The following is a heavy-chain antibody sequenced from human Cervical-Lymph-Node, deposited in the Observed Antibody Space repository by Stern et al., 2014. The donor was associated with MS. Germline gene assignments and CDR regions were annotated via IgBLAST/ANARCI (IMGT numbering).Heavy chain of an antibody. D-gene: IGHD1-26*01. J-gene: IGHJ5*02. CDR2: MNPNSGKA. CDR1: GYTFANYD. V-gene: IGHV1-8*01. Sequence: VQMVESGAEVKKPGASVKVSCKASGYTFANYDINWVRQAPGQGLEWMGWMNPNSGKADYAQRFKGRVTMTRNTSISTAYMELSSLRSEYTAVYYCARGVGLPTRFDPWGQGTLVTVSS. CDR3: ARGVGLPTRFDP.